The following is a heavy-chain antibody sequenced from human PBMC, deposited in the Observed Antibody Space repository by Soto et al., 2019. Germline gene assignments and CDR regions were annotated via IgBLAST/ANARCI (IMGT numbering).Heavy chain of an antibody. Sequence: GGSLRLSCSASGFTFSSYAMHWVRQAPGKGLEYVSVIYSGGSTYYADSVKDRFTISRDNSKNTLYLQMNGLRAEDTAVYYCARGGSRRLQLLFVFDSWGQGTLVTVSS. V-gene: IGHV3-64*04. CDR3: ARGGSRRLQLLFVFDS. CDR1: GFTFSSYA. D-gene: IGHD1-1*01. J-gene: IGHJ4*02. CDR2: IYSGGST.